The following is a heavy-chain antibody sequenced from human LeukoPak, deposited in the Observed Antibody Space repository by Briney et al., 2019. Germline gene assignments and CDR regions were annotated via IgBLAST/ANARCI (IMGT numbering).Heavy chain of an antibody. CDR3: ARIGYSSSSFDY. D-gene: IGHD6-6*01. CDR1: GFTFSNAW. J-gene: IGHJ4*02. Sequence: GGSLRLSCAASGFTFSNAWMSWVRQAPGKGLEWVANIKQDGSVKYYVDSLTGRFTISRDNAKNSLYLQVNSLRAEDTAVYYCARIGYSSSSFDYWGQGTLVIVSS. CDR2: IKQDGSVK. V-gene: IGHV3-7*01.